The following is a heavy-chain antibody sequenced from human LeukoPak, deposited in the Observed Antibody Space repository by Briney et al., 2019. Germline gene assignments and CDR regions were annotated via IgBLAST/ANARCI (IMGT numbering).Heavy chain of an antibody. CDR1: GVTFSSYA. V-gene: IGHV3-30*04. Sequence: GSLRLSCAVTGVTFSSYAMHWVRQAPGKGLEWVAVISYDGSNKHYADSMTGRFTISRDNSKNTLYLQMNSLRVEDTAVYYCARESGWAYFDYWGQGSLVAVSS. CDR3: ARESGWAYFDY. J-gene: IGHJ4*02. D-gene: IGHD5-24*01. CDR2: ISYDGSNK.